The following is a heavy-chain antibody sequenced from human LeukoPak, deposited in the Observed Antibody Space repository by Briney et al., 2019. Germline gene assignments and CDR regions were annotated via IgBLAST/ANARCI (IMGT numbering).Heavy chain of an antibody. Sequence: PSETLSLTCAVYGGSFSGYYWSWIRQPPGKGLEWIGEINHSGSTNYNPSLKSRVTISVDTSKNQFSLKLSSVTAADTAVYYCARGLLRSIAVAGIWGQGTMVTVSS. CDR1: GGSFSGYY. CDR2: INHSGST. J-gene: IGHJ3*02. D-gene: IGHD6-19*01. CDR3: ARGLLRSIAVAGI. V-gene: IGHV4-34*01.